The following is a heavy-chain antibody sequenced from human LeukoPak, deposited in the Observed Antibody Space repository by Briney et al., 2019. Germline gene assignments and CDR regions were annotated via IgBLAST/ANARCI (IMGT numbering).Heavy chain of an antibody. Sequence: ASVKVSCKASGGAFSSYAISWVRQAPGQGLEWMGGIIPIFGTANYAQKFQGRVTITADESTSTAYMELSSLRSEDTAVYYCARGNYDSSGYLFDYWGQGTLVTVSS. D-gene: IGHD3-22*01. J-gene: IGHJ4*02. V-gene: IGHV1-69*13. CDR3: ARGNYDSSGYLFDY. CDR2: IIPIFGTA. CDR1: GGAFSSYA.